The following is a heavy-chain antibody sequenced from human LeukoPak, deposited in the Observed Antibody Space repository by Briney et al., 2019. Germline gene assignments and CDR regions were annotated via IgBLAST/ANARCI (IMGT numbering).Heavy chain of an antibody. CDR1: GFTFSSYV. V-gene: IGHV3-73*01. J-gene: IGHJ4*02. D-gene: IGHD4-17*01. CDR3: TRLTTVTTI. CDR2: IRSKANSYAT. Sequence: GGSLRLSCAASGFTFSSYVMHWVRQASGKGLEWVGRIRSKANSYATAYAASVKGRFTISRDDSKNTAYLQMNSLKTEDTAVYYCTRLTTVTTIWGQGTLVTVSS.